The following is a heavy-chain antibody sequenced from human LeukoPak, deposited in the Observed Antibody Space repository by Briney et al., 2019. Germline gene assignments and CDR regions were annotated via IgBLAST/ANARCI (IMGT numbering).Heavy chain of an antibody. V-gene: IGHV3-21*01. Sequence: GGSLRLSCAASGFTFSSYSMNWVRQAPGKGLEWVSSISSSSSYIYYADSVKGRFTISRDNAKNSLYLQMNSLRAEDPAVYYCARGSGTDYFDYWGQGALVTVSS. D-gene: IGHD2-15*01. CDR3: ARGSGTDYFDY. CDR1: GFTFSSYS. CDR2: ISSSSSYI. J-gene: IGHJ4*02.